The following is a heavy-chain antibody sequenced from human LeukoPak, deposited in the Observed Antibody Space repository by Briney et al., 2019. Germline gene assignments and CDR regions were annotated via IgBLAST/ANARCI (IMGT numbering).Heavy chain of an antibody. Sequence: PSETLSLTCTVSGGSVSSGTHYWTWIRQPAGKGLEWIGRIYTSGSTNYNPSLKSRVTISIDASKNQFSLKLNSVTTADTAVYYCARDSPHYGGSWFPFDYWGQGTLVTVSS. CDR1: GGSVSSGTHY. CDR3: ARDSPHYGGSWFPFDY. V-gene: IGHV4-61*02. CDR2: IYTSGST. D-gene: IGHD6-13*01. J-gene: IGHJ4*02.